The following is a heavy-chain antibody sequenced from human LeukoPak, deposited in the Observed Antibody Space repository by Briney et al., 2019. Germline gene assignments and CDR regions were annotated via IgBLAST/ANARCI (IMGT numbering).Heavy chain of an antibody. D-gene: IGHD1-1*01. CDR1: GYTFSGNF. J-gene: IGHJ4*02. CDR2: INPNNGDT. CDR3: ARGVQLERIGYFDY. V-gene: IGHV1-2*02. Sequence: GASVKVSCKASGYTFSGNFMHWVRQAPGQGLEWMGWINPNNGDTNYAQKFQGRVTMTRDTSISTAYMELSRLRSDDTAVYYCARGVQLERIGYFDYWGQGTLVTVSS.